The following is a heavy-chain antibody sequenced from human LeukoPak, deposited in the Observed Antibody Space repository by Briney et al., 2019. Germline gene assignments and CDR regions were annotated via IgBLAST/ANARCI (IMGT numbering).Heavy chain of an antibody. J-gene: IGHJ4*02. CDR1: GFTFSSYA. Sequence: AGGSLGLSCAASGFTFSSYAMHWVRQAPGKGLEWVAVISYDGSNKYYADSVKGRFTISRDNSKNTLYLQMNSLRAEDTAVYYCARARGYSGSEWVYFDYWGQGTLVTVSS. CDR3: ARARGYSGSEWVYFDY. V-gene: IGHV3-30-3*01. CDR2: ISYDGSNK. D-gene: IGHD1-26*01.